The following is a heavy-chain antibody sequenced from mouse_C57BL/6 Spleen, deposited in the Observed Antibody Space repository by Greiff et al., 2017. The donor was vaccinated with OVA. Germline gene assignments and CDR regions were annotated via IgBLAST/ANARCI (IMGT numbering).Heavy chain of an antibody. CDR1: GFTFTDYY. Sequence: EVKLQESGGGLVQPGGSLSLSCAASGFTFTDYYMSWVRQPPGKALEWLGFIRNKANGYTTEYSASVKGRFTISRDNSQSILYLQMNALRAEDSATYYCARSYDYDAFDYWGQGTTLTVSS. CDR3: ARSYDYDAFDY. CDR2: IRNKANGYTT. J-gene: IGHJ2*01. V-gene: IGHV7-3*01. D-gene: IGHD2-4*01.